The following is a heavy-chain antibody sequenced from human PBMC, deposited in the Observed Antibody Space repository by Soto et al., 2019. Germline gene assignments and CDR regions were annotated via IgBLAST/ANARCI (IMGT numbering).Heavy chain of an antibody. V-gene: IGHV4-34*01. J-gene: IGHJ6*02. CDR3: ARGRDDYNPPYYYFGMDV. CDR2: INHSGST. Sequence: QVQLQQWGAGLLKPSETLSLTCAVYGDSFSGYYWSWIRQPPGKGLEWIGEINHSGSTNYNPSLKSRVHISVDTSKNQFSLKLSSVTAADTAVYYCARGRDDYNPPYYYFGMDVWGQGTTVTVSS. D-gene: IGHD4-4*01. CDR1: GDSFSGYY.